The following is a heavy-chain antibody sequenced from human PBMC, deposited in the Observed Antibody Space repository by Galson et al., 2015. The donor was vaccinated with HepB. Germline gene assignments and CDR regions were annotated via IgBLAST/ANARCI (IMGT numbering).Heavy chain of an antibody. CDR3: AREGRGWLHSGRYFDL. V-gene: IGHV3-11*05. Sequence: SLRLSCAASGFTFSDYYMSWIRQAPGKGLEWVSYISSSSSYTNYADSVKGRFTISRDNAKNSLYLQMNSLRAEDTAVYYCAREGRGWLHSGRYFDLWGRGTLVTVSS. J-gene: IGHJ2*01. CDR2: ISSSSSYT. CDR1: GFTFSDYY. D-gene: IGHD5-24*01.